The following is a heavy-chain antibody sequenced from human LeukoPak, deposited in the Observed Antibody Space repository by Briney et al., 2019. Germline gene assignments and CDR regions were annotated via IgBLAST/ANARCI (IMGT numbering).Heavy chain of an antibody. D-gene: IGHD7-27*01. J-gene: IGHJ4*02. CDR1: GGSFSGYY. V-gene: IGHV4-34*01. CDR3: ATRKLGNDY. CDR2: INHSGST. Sequence: SETLSLTCAVYGGSFSGYYWSWIRQPPGKGLEWIGEINHSGSTNYNPSLKSRVTISVDTSKNQFSLKLYSVTAADTAVYYCATRKLGNDYWGQGTLVTVSP.